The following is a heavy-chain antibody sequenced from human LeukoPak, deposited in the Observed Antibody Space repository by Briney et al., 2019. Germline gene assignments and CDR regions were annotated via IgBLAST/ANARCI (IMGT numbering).Heavy chain of an antibody. CDR2: IRRNSDGGTI. CDR1: GFTFSDAW. CDR3: ARGLMRESAQPGY. V-gene: IGHV3-15*07. D-gene: IGHD1-26*01. Sequence: GGSLRPSCATSGFTFSDAWMNWVRQAPGKGLEWVGRIRRNSDGGTIDYAAPVKGRFALSRDDSKNTLYLHMSSLQTEDTAVYYCARGLMRESAQPGYWGQGTLVTVSS. J-gene: IGHJ4*02.